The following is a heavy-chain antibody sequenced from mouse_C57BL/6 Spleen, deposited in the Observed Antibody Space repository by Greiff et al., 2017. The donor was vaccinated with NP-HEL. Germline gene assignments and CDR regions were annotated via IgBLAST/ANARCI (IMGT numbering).Heavy chain of an antibody. V-gene: IGHV1-42*01. D-gene: IGHD1-1*01. CDR1: GYSFTGYY. CDR3: ARSGYYYGSSYEFAY. J-gene: IGHJ3*01. Sequence: VQLQQSGPELVKPGASVKISCKASGYSFTGYYMNWVKQSPEKSLEWIGEINPSTGGTTYNQKFKAKATLTVDKSSSTAYMQLKSLTSEDSAVYYCARSGYYYGSSYEFAYWGQGTLVTVSA. CDR2: INPSTGGT.